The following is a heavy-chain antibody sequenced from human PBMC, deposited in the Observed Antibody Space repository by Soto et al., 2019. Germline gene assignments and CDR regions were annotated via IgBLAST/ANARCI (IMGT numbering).Heavy chain of an antibody. J-gene: IGHJ6*02. V-gene: IGHV4-38-2*01. D-gene: IGHD4-17*01. CDR3: ARAFYGDSAAYYSGLDV. Sequence: PSETLSLTCSVSGFSISSGFYWGWIRQPPGKGLEWIGNIYRSGSTYYNPSLKSRVTISVDTSKKQFSLKLSSVTAADTAVYYCARAFYGDSAAYYSGLDVWGQGNTVTVSS. CDR1: GFSISSGFY. CDR2: IYRSGST.